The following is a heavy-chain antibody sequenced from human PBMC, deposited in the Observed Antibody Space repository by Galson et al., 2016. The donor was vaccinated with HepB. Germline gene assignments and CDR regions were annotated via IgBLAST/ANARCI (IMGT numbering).Heavy chain of an antibody. CDR1: GSTLTSYD. D-gene: IGHD1-20*01. V-gene: IGHV1-8*01. CDR3: VPHLTETPDHFHF. J-gene: IGHJ4*02. Sequence: SVKVSCKASGSTLTSYDIDWVRQATGQGLEWMGWMNPNSGNTGYAQKFQGRVTMTRDNSINTAYMELGGLRSEDTAVYYCVPHLTETPDHFHFWGQGTLVTVSS. CDR2: MNPNSGNT.